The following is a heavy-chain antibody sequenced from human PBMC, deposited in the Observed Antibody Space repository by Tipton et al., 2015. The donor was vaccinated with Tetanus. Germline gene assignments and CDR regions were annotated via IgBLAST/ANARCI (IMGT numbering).Heavy chain of an antibody. J-gene: IGHJ3*02. CDR2: IFHSGST. D-gene: IGHD3-10*01. CDR3: AGSQSWFAFDI. CDR1: GGSMSNNY. V-gene: IGHV4-59*01. Sequence: TLSLTCTVSGGSMSNNYWSWIRQPPGKGLEWIAYIFHSGSTNYSPSLKSRVAISMDTSKNQISLKLSSVTAADTAVYYCAGSQSWFAFDIWGQGTIVTVSS.